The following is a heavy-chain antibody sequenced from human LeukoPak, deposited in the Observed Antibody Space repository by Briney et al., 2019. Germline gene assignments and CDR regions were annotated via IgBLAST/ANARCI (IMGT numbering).Heavy chain of an antibody. D-gene: IGHD1-26*01. CDR1: GFTFSSYA. CDR3: ARGAFSGSYPTSYFDY. J-gene: IGHJ4*02. V-gene: IGHV3-30*03. CDR2: ISYDGSNK. Sequence: PGGSLRLSCAASGFTFSSYAVLWVRQAPGKGLEWVALISYDGSNKYDADSVKGRSTISRDNSKNTLYLQMNSLRGDDTAVYFCARGAFSGSYPTSYFDYWGQGTLATVSS.